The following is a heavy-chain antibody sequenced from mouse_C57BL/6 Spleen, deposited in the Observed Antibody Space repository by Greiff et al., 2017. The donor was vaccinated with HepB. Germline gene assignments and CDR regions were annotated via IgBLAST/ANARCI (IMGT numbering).Heavy chain of an antibody. Sequence: QVQLQQSGAELVRPGTSVKVSCKASGYAFTNYLIEWVKQRPGQGLEWIGVINPGSGGTNYNEKFKGKATLTADKSSSTAYMQLSSLTSEDSAVYFGARRYYGSSYWYFDVWGTGTTVTVSS. D-gene: IGHD1-1*01. CDR3: ARRYYGSSYWYFDV. J-gene: IGHJ1*03. CDR1: GYAFTNYL. CDR2: INPGSGGT. V-gene: IGHV1-54*01.